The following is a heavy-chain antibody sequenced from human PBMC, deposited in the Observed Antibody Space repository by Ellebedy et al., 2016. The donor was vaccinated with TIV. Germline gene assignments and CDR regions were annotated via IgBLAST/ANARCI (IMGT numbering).Heavy chain of an antibody. CDR2: VPNDGTIT. Sequence: GGSLRLXCAGSGFTFSRHGMHWVRQAPGKGLEWVAVVPNDGTITYYADSVKGRFTISRDNSQNTLYLQMNGLRGEDTALYYCAKEGAASRLCFDYWGQGTLVTVSS. V-gene: IGHV3-30*18. D-gene: IGHD6-13*01. CDR1: GFTFSRHG. J-gene: IGHJ4*02. CDR3: AKEGAASRLCFDY.